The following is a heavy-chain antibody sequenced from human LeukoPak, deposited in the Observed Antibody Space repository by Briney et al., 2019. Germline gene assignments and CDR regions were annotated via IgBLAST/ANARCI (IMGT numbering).Heavy chain of an antibody. CDR1: GYTFTNYG. D-gene: IGHD2-2*01. CDR2: INPYSGGT. CDR3: ARWGLVAPGTYYYYMDV. Sequence: ASVKVSCKASGYTFTNYGVTWVRQAPGQGLEWMGWINPYSGGTHYAQNLQDRLTMTTDTSTSMAFMELRSLRPADTAVYFCARWGLVAPGTYYYYMDVWGRGTTVTVSS. V-gene: IGHV1-18*01. J-gene: IGHJ6*03.